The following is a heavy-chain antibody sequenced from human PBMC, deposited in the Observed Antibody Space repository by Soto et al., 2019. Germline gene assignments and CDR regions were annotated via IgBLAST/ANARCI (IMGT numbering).Heavy chain of an antibody. V-gene: IGHV4-59*01. D-gene: IGHD4-4*01. CDR1: AGNIRGYY. CDR3: ARGASNWQYFDY. CDR2: FHYTGIS. Sequence: SATMSLTCTVSAGNIRGYYWSWIRPPPGKGLEWIGYFHYTGISNYNSSLKSRVTMSLGTSKNQFSLKLSSVSAADTAIYYCARGASNWQYFDYWGQGALVTVSS. J-gene: IGHJ4*02.